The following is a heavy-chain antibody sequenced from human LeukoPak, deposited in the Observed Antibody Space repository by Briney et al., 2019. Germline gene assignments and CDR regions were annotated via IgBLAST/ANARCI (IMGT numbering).Heavy chain of an antibody. Sequence: ASVKVSCKASGYTFTSYGISWVRQAPGQGLEWMGWISAYNGNTNYAQKLQGRVTMTTDTSTSTAYMELRSLRSDDTAVYYCAREVGYCSSTSCYLRYFDLWGRGTLVTVSS. CDR1: GYTFTSYG. V-gene: IGHV1-18*01. J-gene: IGHJ2*01. CDR3: AREVGYCSSTSCYLRYFDL. CDR2: ISAYNGNT. D-gene: IGHD2-2*01.